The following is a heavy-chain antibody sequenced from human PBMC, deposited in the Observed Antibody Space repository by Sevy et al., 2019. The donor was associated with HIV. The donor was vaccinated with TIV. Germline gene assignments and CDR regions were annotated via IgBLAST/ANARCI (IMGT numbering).Heavy chain of an antibody. CDR2: ISSSSSYI. D-gene: IGHD6-19*01. V-gene: IGHV3-21*01. Sequence: GGSLRLSCAASGFTFSSYSMNWVRHAPGKGLEWVSSISSSSSYIYYADSVKGRFTISRDNAKNSLYLQMNSLRAEDTAVYYCARENSSGWNYAVDYWGQGTLVTVSS. CDR1: GFTFSSYS. CDR3: ARENSSGWNYAVDY. J-gene: IGHJ4*02.